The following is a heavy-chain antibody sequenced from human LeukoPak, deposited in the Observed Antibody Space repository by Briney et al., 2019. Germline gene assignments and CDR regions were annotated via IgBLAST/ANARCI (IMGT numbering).Heavy chain of an antibody. CDR3: AKSRGSGSNMARGVNFDY. CDR2: ISGSGGST. Sequence: GGSLRLSCAASGFTFSSYGMSWVRQAPGKGLEWVSAISGSGGSTYYADSVKGRFTISRDNSKNTLYLQMNSLRVEDTALYYCAKSRGSGSNMARGVNFDYWGQGTLVTVSS. V-gene: IGHV3-23*01. J-gene: IGHJ4*02. CDR1: GFTFSSYG. D-gene: IGHD3-10*01.